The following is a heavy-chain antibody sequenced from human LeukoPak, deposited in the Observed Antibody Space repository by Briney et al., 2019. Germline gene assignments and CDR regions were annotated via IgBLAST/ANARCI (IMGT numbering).Heavy chain of an antibody. CDR1: GFTFSSYA. Sequence: HPGRSLRLSCAASGFTFSSYAMHWVRQAPGKGLEWVAVISYDGSNKYYADSVKGLFTISRDNSKNTLYLQMNSLRAEDTAVYYCAKDWVDYGDYELRNDYWGQGTLVTVSS. V-gene: IGHV3-30*04. CDR2: ISYDGSNK. CDR3: AKDWVDYGDYELRNDY. D-gene: IGHD4-17*01. J-gene: IGHJ4*02.